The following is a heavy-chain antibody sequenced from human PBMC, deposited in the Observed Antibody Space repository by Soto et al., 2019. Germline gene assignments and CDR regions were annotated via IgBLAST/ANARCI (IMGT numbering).Heavy chain of an antibody. CDR1: GGSISKSSYY. CDR2: MSYSGST. J-gene: IGHJ5*02. CDR3: SRRAPEGFDP. Sequence: SETLSLTCTVSGGSISKSSYYWVWIRQPPGKWLGWVGSMSYSGSTYYNPSLKSRVAISVDTSKNQLSLQVSSVTAADTAVYYCSRRAPEGFDPWGQGTLVTVSS. V-gene: IGHV4-39*01.